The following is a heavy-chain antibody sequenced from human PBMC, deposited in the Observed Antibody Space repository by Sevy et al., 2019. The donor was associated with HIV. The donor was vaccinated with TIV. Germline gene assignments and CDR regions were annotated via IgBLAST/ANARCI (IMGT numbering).Heavy chain of an antibody. CDR2: IRSKAYGGTT. Sequence: GGSLRLSCRASGFTFDDYTMSWVRHAPGKGLEWVAFIRSKAYGGTTEYAASGKGRFTISRDESKSIAYLQMNSLKTEDTAVYYCTRVEGAADWGMDVWGQGTTVTVSS. V-gene: IGHV3-49*04. D-gene: IGHD1-26*01. J-gene: IGHJ6*02. CDR1: GFTFDDYT. CDR3: TRVEGAADWGMDV.